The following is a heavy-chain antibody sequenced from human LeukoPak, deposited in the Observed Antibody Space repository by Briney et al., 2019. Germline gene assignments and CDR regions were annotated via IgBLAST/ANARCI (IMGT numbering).Heavy chain of an antibody. D-gene: IGHD3-3*01. CDR2: INRSGST. Sequence: SETLSLTCAVYGGSFSGYYWSWIRQPPGKGLEWIGEINRSGSTNYNPSLKSRVTISVDTSKNRFSLKLSSVTAADTAVYYCARQYDFWTYYGMDAWGQGTTVTVSS. CDR3: ARQYDFWTYYGMDA. V-gene: IGHV4-34*01. J-gene: IGHJ6*02. CDR1: GGSFSGYY.